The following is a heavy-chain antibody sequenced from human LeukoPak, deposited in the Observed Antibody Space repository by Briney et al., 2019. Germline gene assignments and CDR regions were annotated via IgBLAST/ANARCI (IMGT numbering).Heavy chain of an antibody. Sequence: GGSLRLSCAASGFTFSSYAMHWVRQAPGKGLEWVAVISYDGSNKYYADSVKGRFTISRDNSKNTLYLQMNSLRAEDTAVCYCARVGQRWLQTAPDYWGQGTLVTVSS. V-gene: IGHV3-30*04. CDR2: ISYDGSNK. J-gene: IGHJ4*02. CDR1: GFTFSSYA. D-gene: IGHD5-24*01. CDR3: ARVGQRWLQTAPDY.